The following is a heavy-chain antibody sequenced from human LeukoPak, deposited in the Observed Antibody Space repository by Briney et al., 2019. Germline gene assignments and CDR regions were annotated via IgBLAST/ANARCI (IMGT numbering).Heavy chain of an antibody. CDR3: ARDEAVAGADY. D-gene: IGHD6-19*01. V-gene: IGHV1-18*01. J-gene: IGHJ4*02. CDR1: GYTFTSYG. Sequence: ASVKVSCKASGYTFTSYGISWVRQAPGQGLEWMGLISAYNGNTNYAQKLQGRVAMTTDTSTSTAYMELRSLRSDDTAVYYCARDEAVAGADYWGQGTLVTVSS. CDR2: ISAYNGNT.